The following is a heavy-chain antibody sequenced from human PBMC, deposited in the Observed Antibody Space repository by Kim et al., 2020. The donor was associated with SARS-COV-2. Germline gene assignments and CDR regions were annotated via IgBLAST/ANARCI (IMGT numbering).Heavy chain of an antibody. D-gene: IGHD3-10*01. V-gene: IGHV5-51*01. CDR3: ARQGEVMVRRGSFDY. CDR2: IYPGDSDT. Sequence: GESLKISCKGSGYSFTSYWIGWVRQVPGKGLEWMGIIYPGDSDTRYSPSFQGQVTISADKSISTAYLQWSSLKASDTAMYYCARQGEVMVRRGSFDYWGQGTLVTVSS. CDR1: GYSFTSYW. J-gene: IGHJ4*02.